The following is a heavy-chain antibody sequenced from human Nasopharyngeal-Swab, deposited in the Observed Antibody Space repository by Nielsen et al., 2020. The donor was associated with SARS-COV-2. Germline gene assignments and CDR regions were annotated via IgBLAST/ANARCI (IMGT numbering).Heavy chain of an antibody. CDR2: ISSTADSI. J-gene: IGHJ6*02. Sequence: GESLKISCAASGFAFSDYYINWIRQAPGKGLEWVSFISSTADSIYTAASVRGRFIISRDNSKKSVFLQMNSLRGDDTAVYYCARGHGRLPGGRDVWGRGTMVTVSS. V-gene: IGHV3-11*01. D-gene: IGHD2-15*01. CDR1: GFAFSDYY. CDR3: ARGHGRLPGGRDV.